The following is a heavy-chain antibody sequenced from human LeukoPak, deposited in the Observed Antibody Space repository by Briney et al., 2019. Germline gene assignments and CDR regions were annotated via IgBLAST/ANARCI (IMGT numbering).Heavy chain of an antibody. CDR1: GGSISSYY. D-gene: IGHD3-3*02. V-gene: IGHV4-59*01. CDR2: IYHSGST. Sequence: SETLSLTCTVSGGSISSYYWSWIRQPPGKGLEWIGYIYHSGSTNYNPSLKSRVTISVDTSKNQFSLKLSSVTAADTAVYYCAGASHSIYYYYMDVWGKGTTVTVSS. J-gene: IGHJ6*03. CDR3: AGASHSIYYYYMDV.